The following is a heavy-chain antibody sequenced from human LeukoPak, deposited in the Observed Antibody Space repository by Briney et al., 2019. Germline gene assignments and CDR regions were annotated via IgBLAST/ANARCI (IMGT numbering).Heavy chain of an antibody. D-gene: IGHD3-10*01. Sequence: PGGSLRLSCAASGFTFSSYDMHCVRQATGKGLEWVSAIGTAGDTYYPGSVKGRFTISRENAKNSLYLQMNSLRAGDTAVYYCARASVYYGSGRSYYMDVWGKGTTVTVSS. CDR3: ARASVYYGSGRSYYMDV. CDR2: IGTAGDT. CDR1: GFTFSSYD. J-gene: IGHJ6*03. V-gene: IGHV3-13*01.